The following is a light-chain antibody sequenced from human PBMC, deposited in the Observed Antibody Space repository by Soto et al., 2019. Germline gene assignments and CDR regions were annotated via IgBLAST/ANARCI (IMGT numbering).Light chain of an antibody. Sequence: EIVLTQSPGTLSLSPGERATISSISCQSVNNNLAWYQQKPGQAPSLLIYGASTRATGIPDRFSGSGSGTDFTLTISRLEPEDFAVYYCQQYGSSPRTFGQGTKVDIK. J-gene: IGKJ1*01. V-gene: IGKV3-20*01. CDR2: GAS. CDR1: QSVNNN. CDR3: QQYGSSPRT.